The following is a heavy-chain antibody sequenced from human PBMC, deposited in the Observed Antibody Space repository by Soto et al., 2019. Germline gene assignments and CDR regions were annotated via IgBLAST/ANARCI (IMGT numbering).Heavy chain of an antibody. V-gene: IGHV3-15*07. D-gene: IGHD3-10*01. J-gene: IGHJ4*02. CDR3: AARKPGGYFDC. CDR1: GFTFSNAW. CDR2: IKTKTEGGTT. Sequence: GGSLRLSCAASGFTFSNAWMNWVRQAPGKGLEWVGRIKTKTEGGTTDYAAPVKGRFTISRDDSKNTLYLQMNSLKTEDTAVYYCAARKPGGYFDCWGQGSPVTVSS.